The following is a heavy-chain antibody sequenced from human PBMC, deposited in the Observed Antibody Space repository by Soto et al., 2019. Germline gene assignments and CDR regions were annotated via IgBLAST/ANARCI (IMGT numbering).Heavy chain of an antibody. CDR2: INAGNGNT. D-gene: IGHD1-1*01. V-gene: IGHV1-3*01. Sequence: ASVTVSCKASGYTFTDYAIQWVRQAPGQRLEWMGWINAGNGNTKYSQKFQGRVTISRDTSASTAYIELSSLRSEDTAVYYCARGSRNWNDYYYVMDVWGQATTVIVSS. CDR3: ARGSRNWNDYYYVMDV. J-gene: IGHJ6*02. CDR1: GYTFTDYA.